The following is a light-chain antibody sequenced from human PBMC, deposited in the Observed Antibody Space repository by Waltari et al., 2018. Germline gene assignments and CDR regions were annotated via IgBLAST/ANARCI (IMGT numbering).Light chain of an antibody. J-gene: IGKJ4*01. CDR3: QQYDGSILT. CDR1: QTINNNF. V-gene: IGKV3-20*01. CDR2: GAS. Sequence: IVLTQSPDTLSLSPGQRATLSCRASQTINNNFLVWYQQKPGQAPRLLIHGASSSATGFPDRFSGSGSGTDFTLPISRLEPEDVAVYYCQQYDGSILTFGGATNVEI.